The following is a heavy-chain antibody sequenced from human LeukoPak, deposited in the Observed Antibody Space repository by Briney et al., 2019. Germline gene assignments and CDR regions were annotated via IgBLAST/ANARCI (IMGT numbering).Heavy chain of an antibody. J-gene: IGHJ4*02. Sequence: PSETLSLTCTVSGGSISSSSYYWGWIRQPPGKGLEWIGSIYYSGSTYYNPSLKSRVTISVDTSKNQFSLKLSSVTAADTAVYYCARDRGAARGYFDYWGQGTLVTVSS. V-gene: IGHV4-39*07. CDR3: ARDRGAARGYFDY. CDR1: GGSISSSSYY. D-gene: IGHD6-6*01. CDR2: IYYSGST.